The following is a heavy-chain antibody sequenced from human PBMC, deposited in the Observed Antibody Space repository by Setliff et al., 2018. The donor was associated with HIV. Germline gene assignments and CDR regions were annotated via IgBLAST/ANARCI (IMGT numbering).Heavy chain of an antibody. CDR1: GYTFTSYG. V-gene: IGHV1-18*01. CDR2: ISAYNGNT. Sequence: ASVKVSCKASGYTFTSYGISWVRQAPGQGLEWMGWISAYNGNTNYAQKLQGRVTMTTDTSTSTAYMELRSLRSDDTAVYYCARGKPIFGVNNWFDPWGQGTLVTVSS. D-gene: IGHD3-3*01. CDR3: ARGKPIFGVNNWFDP. J-gene: IGHJ5*02.